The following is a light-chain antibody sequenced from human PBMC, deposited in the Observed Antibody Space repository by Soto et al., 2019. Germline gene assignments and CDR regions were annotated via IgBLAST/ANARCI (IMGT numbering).Light chain of an antibody. CDR1: SSISSW. CDR2: DAS. J-gene: IGKJ1*01. CDR3: QANSSYST. Sequence: DIQMTKNPPTLSTSVGDSITNPCRARSSISSWLTWYQQKPGKAPKFLIYDASNLESGVPSRLSGRGTVTEYSHTIRTLQRGEVATEYGQANSSYSTCXQG. V-gene: IGKV1-5*01.